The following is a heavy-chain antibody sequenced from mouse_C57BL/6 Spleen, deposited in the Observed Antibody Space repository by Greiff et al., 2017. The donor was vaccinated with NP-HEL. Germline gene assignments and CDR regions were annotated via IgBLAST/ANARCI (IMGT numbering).Heavy chain of an antibody. D-gene: IGHD3-2*02. CDR3: ARFRLGAMDY. V-gene: IGHV1-26*01. CDR2: INPNNGGT. J-gene: IGHJ4*01. Sequence: EVQLQQSGPELVKPGASVKISCKASGYTFTDYYMNWVKQSHGKSLEWIGDINPNNGGTSYNQKFKGKATLTVDKSSSTAYMELRSLTSEDSAVYYCARFRLGAMDYWGQGTSVTVSS. CDR1: GYTFTDYY.